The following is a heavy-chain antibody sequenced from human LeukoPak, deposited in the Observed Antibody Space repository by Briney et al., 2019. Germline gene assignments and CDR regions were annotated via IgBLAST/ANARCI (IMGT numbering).Heavy chain of an antibody. CDR1: GGSVSSGSYY. Sequence: SETLSLTCTVSGGSVSSGSYYWSWIRQPPGKGLEWVGYIYYSGSTNYNPSLKSRVTISVDTSKNQFSLKLSSVTAADTAVYYCASANYGSGSYYIDYWGQGTLVTVSS. D-gene: IGHD3-10*01. CDR3: ASANYGSGSYYIDY. J-gene: IGHJ4*02. V-gene: IGHV4-61*01. CDR2: IYYSGST.